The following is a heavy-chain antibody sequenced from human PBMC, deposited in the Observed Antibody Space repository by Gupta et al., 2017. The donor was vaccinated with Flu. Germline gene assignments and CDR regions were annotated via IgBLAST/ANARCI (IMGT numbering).Heavy chain of an antibody. V-gene: IGHV3-15*01. J-gene: IGHJ3*01. Sequence: EVQLVESGGGWVKPGGSLTLSCAASGFIFSDAYMNWVRQAPGKGLEWVGRLKSHTDGGTTDYAAPVRGRFTISRDDSKNTLFLQMRSLKTEDTAVYFCATDSSGGITFDLWGQGTMVTVSS. CDR3: ATDSSGGITFDL. CDR1: GFIFSDAY. CDR2: LKSHTDGGTT. D-gene: IGHD3-16*01.